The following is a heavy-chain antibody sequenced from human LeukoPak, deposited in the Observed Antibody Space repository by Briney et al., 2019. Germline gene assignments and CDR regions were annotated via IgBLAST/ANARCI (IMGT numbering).Heavy chain of an antibody. Sequence: GGSLRLSCAASGFTFSSYGMNWVRQAPGKGLEWVSSISSSSSYIYYADSVKGRFTISRHNAKNSLYLQMNSLRAEDTAVYYCARGTPTTRDFDYWGQGTLVTVSS. V-gene: IGHV3-21*01. CDR3: ARGTPTTRDFDY. J-gene: IGHJ4*02. CDR1: GFTFSSYG. D-gene: IGHD4-11*01. CDR2: ISSSSSYI.